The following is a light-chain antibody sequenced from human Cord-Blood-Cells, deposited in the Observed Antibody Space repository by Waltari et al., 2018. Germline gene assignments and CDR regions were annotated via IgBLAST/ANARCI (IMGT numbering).Light chain of an antibody. CDR2: AAS. Sequence: DIQMTQSPSSLSASVGDRVTITCRASQSISSYLNWYQQKPGKDPKLLIYAASSLQSGVPSRVSGSGSGTDFTLTISSLQPEDFATYYCQQSYSTPITFGQGTRLEIK. CDR1: QSISSY. CDR3: QQSYSTPIT. J-gene: IGKJ5*01. V-gene: IGKV1-39*01.